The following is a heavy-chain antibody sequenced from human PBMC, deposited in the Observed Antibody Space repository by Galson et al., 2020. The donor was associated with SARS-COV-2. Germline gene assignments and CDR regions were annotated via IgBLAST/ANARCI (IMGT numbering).Heavy chain of an antibody. Sequence: SVNVSCKASVFTFTSSAMQWVRQARGQRLEWIGWIVFCSGNTNYAQKFQERVTITRDMSTSTAYMELSSLRSEDTAVYYCAARGLLGEFPPWGQGTLVTVSS. V-gene: IGHV1-58*02. CDR2: IVFCSGNT. D-gene: IGHD3-16*01. CDR3: AARGLLGEFPP. CDR1: VFTFTSSA. J-gene: IGHJ5*02.